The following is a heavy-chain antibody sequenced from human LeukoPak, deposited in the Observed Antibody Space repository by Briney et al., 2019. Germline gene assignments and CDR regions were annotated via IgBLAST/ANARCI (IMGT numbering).Heavy chain of an antibody. V-gene: IGHV1-18*01. D-gene: IGHD3-22*01. CDR3: ARDQTFYFDSGGPNFDF. CDR2: ISAYNGDT. CDR1: GYTFFSFG. Sequence: GASVKVSCKPSGYTFFSFGISWVRQAPGQGLEWMGWISAYNGDTKYAQKFQGRATMTTDTSTSTAYMELRSLRADDTAVYYCARDQTFYFDSGGPNFDFWGQGSLVTVSS. J-gene: IGHJ4*02.